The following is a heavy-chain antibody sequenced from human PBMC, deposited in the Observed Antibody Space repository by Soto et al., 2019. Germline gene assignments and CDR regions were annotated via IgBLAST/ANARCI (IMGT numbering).Heavy chain of an antibody. Sequence: EVLLVQSGGGLVQPGGSLRLSCAPSGLSVTSNYMAWVRQAPGKGLEWVSVIYSGNTTHQADSVKGRFTISRDSSSNTLYLQMSSLRVEDTALYYCARGYWVEGYGAGTYFDYWGQGTLVTVSS. CDR3: ARGYWVEGYGAGTYFDY. CDR1: GLSVTSNY. D-gene: IGHD2-15*01. J-gene: IGHJ4*02. CDR2: IYSGNTT. V-gene: IGHV3-66*01.